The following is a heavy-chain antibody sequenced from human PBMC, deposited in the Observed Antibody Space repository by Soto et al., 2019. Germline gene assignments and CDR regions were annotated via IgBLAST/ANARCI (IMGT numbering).Heavy chain of an antibody. D-gene: IGHD3-3*01. CDR3: ARESYDFWRGYCGY. V-gene: IGHV1-18*01. J-gene: IGHJ4*02. CDR1: GYTFTSYG. CDR2: ISAYNGNT. Sequence: GASVKVSCKASGYTFTSYGISWVRQAPGQGLEWMGWISAYNGNTNYAQKLQGRVTMTTDTSTSTAYMELRSLRSDDTAVYYCARESYDFWRGYCGYWGQGTLVTVSS.